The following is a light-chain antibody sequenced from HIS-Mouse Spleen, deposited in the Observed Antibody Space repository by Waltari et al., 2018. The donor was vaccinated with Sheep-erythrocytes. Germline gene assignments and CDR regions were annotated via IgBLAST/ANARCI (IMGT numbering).Light chain of an antibody. V-gene: IGKV2-30*02. J-gene: IGKJ2*01. Sequence: VVMTQSLLSLPVTLGQPAAISCRCSQSLVHSDGNTFLNWFQQTPGQSPRRSIYKVSNRDAGVPDRFSGSGSGTDFTRKISREEAADVRVYYCKQGTHWPYTFGQGTKLEIK. CDR2: KVS. CDR3: KQGTHWPYT. CDR1: QSLVHSDGNTF.